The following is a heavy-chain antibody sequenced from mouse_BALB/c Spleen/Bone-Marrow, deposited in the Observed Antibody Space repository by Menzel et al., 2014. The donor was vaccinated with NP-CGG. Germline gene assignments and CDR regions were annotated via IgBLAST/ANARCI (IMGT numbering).Heavy chain of an antibody. CDR2: INSNGGST. CDR3: ARDDVWYAMDY. CDR1: GFTFSSYG. Sequence: DVMLVESGGGLVQPGGSLKLSCAASGFTFSSYGMSWVRQTPDKRLELVATINSNGGSTYYPDSVKGRFTISRDNAKNTLYLQMSSLKSEDTAMYYCARDDVWYAMDYWGQGTSVTVSS. J-gene: IGHJ4*01. V-gene: IGHV5-6-3*01.